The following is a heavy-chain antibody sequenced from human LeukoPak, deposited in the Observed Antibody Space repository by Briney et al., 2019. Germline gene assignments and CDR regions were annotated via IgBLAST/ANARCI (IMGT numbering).Heavy chain of an antibody. V-gene: IGHV4-4*07. Sequence: PSETLSLTCTVSGGSINNYYWSWIRQPAGKGLEWVGRIYTSGSTNYNPSLKSRVTMSVDTSKNQFSLRLSFVTAADAAVYYCARGHSNSSRGYYYSIDIWGQGTTVTVSS. J-gene: IGHJ6*03. CDR1: GGSINNYY. CDR3: ARGHSNSSRGYYYSIDI. CDR2: IYTSGST. D-gene: IGHD6-6*01.